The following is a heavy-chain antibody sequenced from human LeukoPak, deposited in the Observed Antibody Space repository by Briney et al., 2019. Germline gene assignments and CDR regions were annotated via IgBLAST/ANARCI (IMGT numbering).Heavy chain of an antibody. V-gene: IGHV4-30-2*01. Sequence: SETLSRTCAVSGGSISSGGYSWSWIRQPPGKGLEWIGYIYHSGSTYYNPSLKSRVTISVDRSKNQFSLKLSSVTAADTAVYYCARDRCSSTSCYGAFDIWGQGTMVTVSS. CDR2: IYHSGST. J-gene: IGHJ3*02. CDR1: GGSISSGGYS. D-gene: IGHD2-2*01. CDR3: ARDRCSSTSCYGAFDI.